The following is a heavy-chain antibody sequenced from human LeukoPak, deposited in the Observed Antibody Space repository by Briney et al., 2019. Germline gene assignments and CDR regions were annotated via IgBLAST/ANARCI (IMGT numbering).Heavy chain of an antibody. D-gene: IGHD5-18*01. J-gene: IGHJ6*02. Sequence: ASVKVSCKASGYTFTGYYMHWVRQAPGQGLEWMGWINPNSGGTNYAQKFQGRVTMTRDTSISTAYMELSRLRSDDTAVYYCARSYSYGVSPYYYGMDVWGQGTTVTVSS. CDR2: INPNSGGT. CDR1: GYTFTGYY. V-gene: IGHV1-2*02. CDR3: ARSYSYGVSPYYYGMDV.